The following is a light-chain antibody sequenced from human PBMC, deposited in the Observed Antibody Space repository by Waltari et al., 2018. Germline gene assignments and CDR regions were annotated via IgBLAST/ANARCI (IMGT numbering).Light chain of an antibody. CDR1: QGIGGK. CDR3: KQYNNWPPGT. Sequence: TVVTHSPATLSVSPGDRVTLSCRTMQGIGGKLAWYQQKPGQSPRLLSHGASIRATGIPARCSGSGSETEFTLTISSLQSEDFAVYYCKQYNNWPPGTFGQGTKVEI. V-gene: IGKV3-15*01. CDR2: GAS. J-gene: IGKJ1*01.